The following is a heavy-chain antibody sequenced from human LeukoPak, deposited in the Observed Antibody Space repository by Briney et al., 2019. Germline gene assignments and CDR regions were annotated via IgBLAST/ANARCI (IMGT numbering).Heavy chain of an antibody. Sequence: GGSLRLSCAASGFTLSSYGMHWVRQPQGEGLEWVAVISHDGSKKYSAESVKGRFTISRDNSKNTLYLQINSLRAEDTAVYYCARANGQLWTTPDYWGQGTLVTISS. CDR3: ARANGQLWTTPDY. D-gene: IGHD5-18*01. CDR2: ISHDGSKK. J-gene: IGHJ4*02. V-gene: IGHV3-30*03. CDR1: GFTLSSYG.